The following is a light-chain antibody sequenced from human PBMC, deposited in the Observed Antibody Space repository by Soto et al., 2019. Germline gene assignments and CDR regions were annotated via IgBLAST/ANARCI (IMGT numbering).Light chain of an antibody. CDR1: EDISSF. CDR3: HQLNDFPPT. V-gene: IGKV1-9*01. J-gene: IGKJ4*01. CDR2: AAS. Sequence: IQLTQSPSSLSASVGDRVTITCRASEDISSFLAWFQQKPGKAPNLLIYAASSLHRRVPSRFSGSGAGTVFSLVINSLQPEDFATYYCHQLNDFPPTFGGGTKVEI.